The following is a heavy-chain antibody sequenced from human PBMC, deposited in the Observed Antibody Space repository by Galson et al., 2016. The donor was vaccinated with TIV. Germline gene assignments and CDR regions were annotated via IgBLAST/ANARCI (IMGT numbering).Heavy chain of an antibody. J-gene: IGHJ4*02. V-gene: IGHV1-8*02. CDR1: GYTFTSYD. D-gene: IGHD4-17*01. CDR2: TNPISGNT. CDR3: ARSGDYGDY. Sequence: SVKVSCKASGYTFTSYDINWVRQATGQGLEWMGWTNPISGNTGYAQKFRGRVTMTRNNSVRTAYMELSSLRSEDTAVYYCARSGDYGDYWGQGTLVTVSS.